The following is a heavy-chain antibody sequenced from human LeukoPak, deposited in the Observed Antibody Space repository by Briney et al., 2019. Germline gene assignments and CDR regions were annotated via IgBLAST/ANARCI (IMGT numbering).Heavy chain of an antibody. Sequence: PGGTLRLSCVASGLTFITYGMTWVRQAPGKGLEWVSAISGSGGSTYYADSVKGRFTISRDNSKNTLYLQMNSLRAEDTAVYYCAKGKAYYYDSSGHRYFDYWGQGTLVTVSS. J-gene: IGHJ4*02. CDR2: ISGSGGST. D-gene: IGHD3-22*01. CDR3: AKGKAYYYDSSGHRYFDY. V-gene: IGHV3-23*01. CDR1: GLTFITYG.